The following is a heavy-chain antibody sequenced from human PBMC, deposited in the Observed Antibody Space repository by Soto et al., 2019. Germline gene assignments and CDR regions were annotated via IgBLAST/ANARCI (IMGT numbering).Heavy chain of an antibody. CDR3: ARARYYFYGMDV. CDR2: IYHSGNN. J-gene: IGHJ6*02. V-gene: IGHV4-31*03. CDR1: GDSISSGNYY. Sequence: LQESGPGLVKPSQTLSLTCTVSGDSISSGNYYWSWIRQHPGKGLEWIGYIYHSGNNYYNPSLKTRVNISVYTSKNQVSLKLSSVTAADTAVYYCARARYYFYGMDVWGQGTTVTVSS.